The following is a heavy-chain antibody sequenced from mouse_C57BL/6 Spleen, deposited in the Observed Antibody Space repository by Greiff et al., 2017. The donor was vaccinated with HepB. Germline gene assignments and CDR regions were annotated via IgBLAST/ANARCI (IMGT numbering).Heavy chain of an antibody. J-gene: IGHJ4*01. CDR3: TREGAYYSNYALYYYAMDY. CDR2: ISSGGDYI. D-gene: IGHD2-5*01. V-gene: IGHV5-9-1*02. Sequence: EVKVVESGAGLVKPGGSLKLSCAASGFTFSSYAMSWVRQTPEKRLEWVAYISSGGDYIYYADTVKGRFTISRDNARNTLYLQMSSLKSEDTAMYYCTREGAYYSNYALYYYAMDYWGQGTSVTVSS. CDR1: GFTFSSYA.